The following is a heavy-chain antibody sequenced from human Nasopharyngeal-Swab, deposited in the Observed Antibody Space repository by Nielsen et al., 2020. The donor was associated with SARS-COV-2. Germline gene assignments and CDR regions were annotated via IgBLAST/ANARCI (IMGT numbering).Heavy chain of an antibody. CDR2: ISSSSSTI. V-gene: IGHV3-48*04. Sequence: GGSLRLSCAASGFTFSSYVISWVRQAPGKGLEWFSYISSSSSTIYYADSVKGRFTISRDNAKNSLYLQMNSLRAEDTAVYCCARDLSSGSYGDLFGMDVWGQGTTVTVSS. CDR1: GFTFSSYV. CDR3: ARDLSSGSYGDLFGMDV. D-gene: IGHD6-19*01. J-gene: IGHJ6*02.